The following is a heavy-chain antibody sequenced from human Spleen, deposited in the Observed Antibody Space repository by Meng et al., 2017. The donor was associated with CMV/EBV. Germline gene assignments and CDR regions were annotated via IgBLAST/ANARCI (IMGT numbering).Heavy chain of an antibody. J-gene: IGHJ4*02. CDR2: ISSSSSYI. D-gene: IGHD3-22*01. V-gene: IGHV3-21*01. CDR3: ARAGGVYYDSSGYFEY. Sequence: LSLTCAASGFSVSSKYMSWVRQPPGKGLEWVSSISSSSSYIYYADSVKGRFTISRDNAKNSLYLQMNSLRAEDTAVYYCARAGGVYYDSSGYFEYWGQGTLVTVSS. CDR1: GFSVSSKY.